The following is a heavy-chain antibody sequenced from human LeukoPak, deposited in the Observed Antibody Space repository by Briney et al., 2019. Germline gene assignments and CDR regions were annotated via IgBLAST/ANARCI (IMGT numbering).Heavy chain of an antibody. J-gene: IGHJ5*02. CDR1: GFTFSSYW. CDR2: IKQDGSEK. V-gene: IGHV3-7*03. Sequence: GGSLRLSCAASGFTFSSYWMSWVRQAPGKGLEWVANIKQDGSEKYYVDSVKGRFTISRDNAKNSLYLQMNSLRAEDTAVYYCARDSSGWYLPWFDPWGQGTLVTVSS. CDR3: ARDSSGWYLPWFDP. D-gene: IGHD6-19*01.